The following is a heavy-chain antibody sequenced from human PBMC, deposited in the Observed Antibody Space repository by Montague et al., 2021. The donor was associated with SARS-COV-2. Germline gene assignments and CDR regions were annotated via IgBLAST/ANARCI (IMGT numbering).Heavy chain of an antibody. CDR2: ISSSDSTI. V-gene: IGHV3-11*01. CDR3: ARLVTMRYHYYYGLDV. J-gene: IGHJ6*02. CDR1: GFTFSDYY. D-gene: IGHD2-2*01. Sequence: SLRLSCAASGFTFSDYYMSWIRQAPGKGLEWISYISSSDSTIYHADSVKGRFTISRDNAKNSLSLLMNSLRAEDTAVYYCARLVTMRYHYYYGLDVWGLGTTVTVSS.